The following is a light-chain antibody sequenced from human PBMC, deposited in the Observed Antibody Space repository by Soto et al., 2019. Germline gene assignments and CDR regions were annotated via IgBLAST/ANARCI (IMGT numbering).Light chain of an antibody. CDR1: QSISDT. J-gene: IGKJ1*01. CDR3: QQYNNWPWT. CDR2: GAS. V-gene: IGKV3-15*01. Sequence: EIVMTQSPATLSVSPGGRATLSCRASQSISDTLAWYQQKPGQAPRLLIHGASTRATGFPGRFSGSGSGTDFTLTINSLQSEDFAVYYCQQYNNWPWTFGQGTKVEIK.